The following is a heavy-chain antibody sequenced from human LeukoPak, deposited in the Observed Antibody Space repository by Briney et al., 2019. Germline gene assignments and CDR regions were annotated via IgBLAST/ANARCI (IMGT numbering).Heavy chain of an antibody. D-gene: IGHD2-2*01. V-gene: IGHV3-7*05. J-gene: IGHJ4*02. CDR3: ARASVTRGLDY. CDR2: IKQEGSEK. Sequence: GGSLRLSCAASGFTFSDLWMAWVRQAPGKGLECVAKIKQEGSEKYYVDSVKGRFSVSRDNAEKSLFLQMNSLRAEDTAVYYCARASVTRGLDYWGRGTLVTVSS. CDR1: GFTFSDLW.